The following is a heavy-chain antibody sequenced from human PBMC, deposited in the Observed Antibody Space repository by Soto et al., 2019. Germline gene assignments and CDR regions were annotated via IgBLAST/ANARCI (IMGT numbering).Heavy chain of an antibody. D-gene: IGHD3-9*01. J-gene: IGHJ4*02. V-gene: IGHV1-18*01. CDR3: ARGEGGPLTGYYIGGLDY. CDR2: ISAYNCNT. Sequence: ASVKVTCKASGYALASDGSSCVRQAPVQGLEWMGWISAYNCNTNYAQKLQGRVTMTTDTSTSTAYMELSSLTSDDTAVYYCARGEGGPLTGYYIGGLDYWGQGTPVTVFS. CDR1: GYALASDG.